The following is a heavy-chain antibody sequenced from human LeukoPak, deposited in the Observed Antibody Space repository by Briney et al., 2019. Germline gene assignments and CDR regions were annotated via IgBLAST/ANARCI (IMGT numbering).Heavy chain of an antibody. Sequence: PGGSLRLSCAASGFTVSSNYMTWVRQAPGKGLEWVSVIYSGGSTYYADSVKGRFTISRDNSKNTVYLQMNSLRAEDTAVYYCARGYFYDSSVGYWGQGTLVIVSS. CDR1: GFTVSSNY. CDR2: IYSGGST. J-gene: IGHJ4*01. V-gene: IGHV3-66*01. D-gene: IGHD3-22*01. CDR3: ARGYFYDSSVGY.